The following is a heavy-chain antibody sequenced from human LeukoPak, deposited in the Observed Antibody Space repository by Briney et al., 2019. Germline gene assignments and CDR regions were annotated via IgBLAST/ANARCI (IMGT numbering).Heavy chain of an antibody. CDR2: MNPNSGNT. V-gene: IGHV1-8*01. J-gene: IGHJ4*02. CDR1: GYTFTSYD. D-gene: IGHD3-22*01. Sequence: ASVKVSCKASGYTFTSYDINWVRQATGQGLEWMGWMNPNSGNTGCAQKFQGRVTMTRNTAISTAYMELSSLRSEDTAVFYCARGSYYYDSSGYYYALFDYWGQGTLVTVSS. CDR3: ARGSYYYDSSGYYYALFDY.